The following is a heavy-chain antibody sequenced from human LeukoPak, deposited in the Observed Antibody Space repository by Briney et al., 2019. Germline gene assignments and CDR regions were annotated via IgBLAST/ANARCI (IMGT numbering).Heavy chain of an antibody. CDR1: GGSISSYY. J-gene: IGHJ2*01. V-gene: IGHV4-59*01. CDR2: IYYSGST. D-gene: IGHD2-21*02. CDR3: ARGDATHFDL. Sequence: SSETLSLTCTVSGGSISSYYWNWIRQPPGKGLEWIGYIYYSGSTNYNPSLKSRVTISVDTSKNQFSLKLSSVTAADTAVYYCARGDATHFDLWGRGTLVTVSS.